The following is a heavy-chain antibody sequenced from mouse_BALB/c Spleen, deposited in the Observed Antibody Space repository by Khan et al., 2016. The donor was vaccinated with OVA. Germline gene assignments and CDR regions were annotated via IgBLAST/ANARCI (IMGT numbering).Heavy chain of an antibody. CDR3: ARIKKIVATYLDY. J-gene: IGHJ2*01. CDR1: GYTFTSYW. Sequence: VQLQQSGAELVKAGASVKMSCKASGYTFTSYWMHWVKQRLGQGLEWFAETNPTNGRTYYNEKFKSTAYMLLSGPTFEDSAVYYCARIKKIVATYLDYWGQGTTLTVSS. V-gene: IGHV1S81*02. D-gene: IGHD1-1*01. CDR2: TNPTNGRT.